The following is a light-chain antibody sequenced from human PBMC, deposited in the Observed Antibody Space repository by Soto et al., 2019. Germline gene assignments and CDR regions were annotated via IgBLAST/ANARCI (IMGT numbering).Light chain of an antibody. CDR1: QRISGY. CDR2: GAS. V-gene: IGKV3-20*01. CDR3: QQYGSLSWT. Sequence: ELVLTQSPVTLSLSPGERATLSCSASQRISGYLGWYQQKPGQAPRLLIFGASGRATGIPDRFSGSGSGTDFTLTISRLEPEDFAVYYCQQYGSLSWTFGQGTKVDIK. J-gene: IGKJ1*01.